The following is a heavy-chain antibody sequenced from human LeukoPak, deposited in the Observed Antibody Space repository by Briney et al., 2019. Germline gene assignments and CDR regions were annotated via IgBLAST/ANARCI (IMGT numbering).Heavy chain of an antibody. CDR2: FDPEDGET. D-gene: IGHD3-22*01. V-gene: IGHV1-24*01. Sequence: ASVKVSCKVSGYTLTELSMHWVRQAPGKGLEWMGGFDPEDGETIYAQKFQGRVTMTEDTSTDTAYMKLSSLRSEDTAVYYCATYGGFRGYDSSGYYYWGQGTLVTVSS. CDR3: ATYGGFRGYDSSGYYY. J-gene: IGHJ4*02. CDR1: GYTLTELS.